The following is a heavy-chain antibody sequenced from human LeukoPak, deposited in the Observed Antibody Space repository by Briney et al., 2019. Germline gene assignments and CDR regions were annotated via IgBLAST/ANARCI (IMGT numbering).Heavy chain of an antibody. CDR2: INPSGGST. CDR3: ARVGSYDSSGYYYGGGRPPQRGYYYYGMDV. J-gene: IGHJ6*02. Sequence: ASVKVSCKASGGTFTSYYMHWVRQAPGQGLEWMGIINPSGGSTNYAQKFQGRITITADESTSTAYMELSSLRSEDTAVYYCARVGSYDSSGYYYGGGRPPQRGYYYYGMDVWGQGTTVTVSS. D-gene: IGHD3-22*01. CDR1: GGTFTSYY. V-gene: IGHV1-46*01.